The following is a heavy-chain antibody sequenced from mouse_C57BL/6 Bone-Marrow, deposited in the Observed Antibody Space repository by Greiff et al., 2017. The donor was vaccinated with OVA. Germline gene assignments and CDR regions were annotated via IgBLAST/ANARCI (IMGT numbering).Heavy chain of an antibody. Sequence: QVQLQQSGAELVRPGTSVKVSCKASGYAFTNYLIEWVKQRPGQGLEWIGVINPGSGGTNYNEKFKGKAKLTADKSSSTAYMQLSSLTSEDSAVYFCAKKPSSYYSNSLLAMDYWGQGTSVTVSS. CDR2: INPGSGGT. D-gene: IGHD2-5*01. CDR1: GYAFTNYL. J-gene: IGHJ4*01. CDR3: AKKPSSYYSNSLLAMDY. V-gene: IGHV1-54*01.